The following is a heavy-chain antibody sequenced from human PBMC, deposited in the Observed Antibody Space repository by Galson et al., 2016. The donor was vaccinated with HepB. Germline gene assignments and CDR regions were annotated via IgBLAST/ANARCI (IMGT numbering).Heavy chain of an antibody. D-gene: IGHD1-1*01. J-gene: IGHJ3*02. CDR1: GFTFNDWY. Sequence: SLRLSCAASGFTFNDWYMSWIRQAPGKGPEWLSDIDKSGTTTFYLDSVKGRFTVSRDNAKNSLYLQINSLRAEDTAVYFCARASWYTFYTWGQGTMVTVSS. CDR3: ARASWYTFYT. CDR2: IDKSGTTT. V-gene: IGHV3-11*01.